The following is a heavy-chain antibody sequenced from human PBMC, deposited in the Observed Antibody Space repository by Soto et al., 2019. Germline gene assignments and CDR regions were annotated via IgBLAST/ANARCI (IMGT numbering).Heavy chain of an antibody. V-gene: IGHV3-74*01. CDR1: GFTFSNSW. CDR3: VKVLARGVGVPRFYFDS. J-gene: IGHJ4*02. Sequence: GSLRLSCAASGFTFSNSWMHWVRQVSGKGLEWVSRINADGTSTSYADSVKGRFTISRDNAKNTLYLHVNSLRAEDTAVYYCVKVLARGVGVPRFYFDSWGQGALVTVSS. CDR2: INADGTST. D-gene: IGHD2-2*01.